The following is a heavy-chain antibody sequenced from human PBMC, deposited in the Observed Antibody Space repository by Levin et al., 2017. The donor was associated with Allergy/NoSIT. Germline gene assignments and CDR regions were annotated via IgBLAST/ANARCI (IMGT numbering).Heavy chain of an antibody. CDR3: ALASRDYYYGMDV. Sequence: GESLKISCKGSGYNFDTYWIGWVRQTPGKGLEWVGFIYPDDSDIRYSPSFQGQVTISTDKAINTTYLQWSSLKASDTAIYYCALASRDYYYGMDVWGQGTTVTVSS. CDR2: IYPDDSDI. J-gene: IGHJ6*02. V-gene: IGHV5-51*01. CDR1: GYNFDTYW.